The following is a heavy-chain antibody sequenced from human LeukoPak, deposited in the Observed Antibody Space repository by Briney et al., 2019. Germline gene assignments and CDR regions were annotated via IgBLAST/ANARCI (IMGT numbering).Heavy chain of an antibody. CDR3: AKRAYHDFWSGYSDY. Sequence: PGGSLRLSCAASGFTFSSYGMHWVLQAPGKGLEWVAFIRYDGSNKYYADSVKGRFTISRDNSKNTLYLQMNSLRAEDTAVYYCAKRAYHDFWSGYSDYCGQGTLVTVSS. D-gene: IGHD3-3*01. CDR2: IRYDGSNK. CDR1: GFTFSSYG. J-gene: IGHJ4*02. V-gene: IGHV3-30*02.